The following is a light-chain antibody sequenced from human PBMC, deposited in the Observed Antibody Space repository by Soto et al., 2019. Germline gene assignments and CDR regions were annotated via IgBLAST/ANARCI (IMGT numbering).Light chain of an antibody. V-gene: IGKV1-5*01. CDR1: QSINRW. CDR3: QQYRTYST. Sequence: GDRVTITCRASQSINRWXAWXXQXPXXXPXXLIHDASSLESGVPSRFSGSASGTEFTLTISSLQADDFATYYCQQYRTYSTFGQGTKVDIK. CDR2: DAS. J-gene: IGKJ1*01.